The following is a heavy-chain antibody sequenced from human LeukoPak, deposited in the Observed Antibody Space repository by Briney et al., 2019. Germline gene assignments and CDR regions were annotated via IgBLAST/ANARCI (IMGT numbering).Heavy chain of an antibody. Sequence: PSETLSLTCAVSGXSISSSSYYWGWIRQPPGKGLEWIGSIYYSGSTYYSPSLNGRVTISVDTSKNQFSLKLTFVTAADTAVYYCARGYGEATREAFDIWGLGTMVTVSS. V-gene: IGHV4-39*01. CDR1: GXSISSSSYY. D-gene: IGHD4-17*01. CDR3: ARGYGEATREAFDI. J-gene: IGHJ3*02. CDR2: IYYSGST.